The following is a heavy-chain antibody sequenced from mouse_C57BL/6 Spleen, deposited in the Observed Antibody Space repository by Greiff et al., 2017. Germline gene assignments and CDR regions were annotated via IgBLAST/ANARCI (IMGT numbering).Heavy chain of an antibody. CDR1: GYAFSSSW. CDR3: ARSGYDYFDY. CDR2: IYPGDGDT. V-gene: IGHV1-82*01. D-gene: IGHD2-3*01. Sequence: VQGVESGPELVKPGASVKISCKASGYAFSSSWMNWVKQRPGKGLEWIGRIYPGDGDTNYNGKFKGKATLTADKSSSTAYMQLSSLTSEDSAVYFCARSGYDYFDYWGQGTTLTVSS. J-gene: IGHJ2*01.